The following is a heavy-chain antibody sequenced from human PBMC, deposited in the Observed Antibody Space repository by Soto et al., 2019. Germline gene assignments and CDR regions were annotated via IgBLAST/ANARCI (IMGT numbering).Heavy chain of an antibody. V-gene: IGHV3-23*01. CDR3: AKTLYYYDTSGYQ. Sequence: GGSLRLSCAASGFTFSSYAMRWVRQAPGKGLEWVSAISGSGYSTYYADSVKGRFTISRDNSKNTLYLQMNSLRAEDTAVYYCAKTLYYYDTSGYQWGQGTLVTVSS. J-gene: IGHJ4*02. D-gene: IGHD3-22*01. CDR2: ISGSGYST. CDR1: GFTFSSYA.